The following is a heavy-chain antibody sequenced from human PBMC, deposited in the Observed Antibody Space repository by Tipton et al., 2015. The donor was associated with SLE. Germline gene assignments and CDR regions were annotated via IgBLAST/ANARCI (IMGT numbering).Heavy chain of an antibody. CDR2: INHSGST. CDR1: GGSFSGYY. Sequence: TLSLTCAVYGGSFSGYYWSWIRQPPGKGLEWIGEINHSGSTNYNPSLKSRLTISVDESKNQFSLRLTSVTAADTAVYYCARGPYCSATNCHLSTPFDSWGQGALVTVSS. V-gene: IGHV4-34*01. CDR3: ARGPYCSATNCHLSTPFDS. J-gene: IGHJ4*02. D-gene: IGHD2-2*01.